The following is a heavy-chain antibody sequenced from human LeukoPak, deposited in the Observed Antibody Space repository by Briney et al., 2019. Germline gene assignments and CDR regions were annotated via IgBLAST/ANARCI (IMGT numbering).Heavy chain of an antibody. CDR2: INHSGST. CDR1: GGSFSGYY. V-gene: IGHV4-34*01. CDR3: ARVRIRSSWYGRGTKNWFDP. Sequence: SETLSLTCAVYGGSFSGYYWSWIRQPPGKGLEWIGEINHSGSTNYNPSLKSRVTISVDTSKNQFSLKLSSVTAADTAVYYCARVRIRSSWYGRGTKNWFDPWGQGTLVTVSS. D-gene: IGHD6-13*01. J-gene: IGHJ5*02.